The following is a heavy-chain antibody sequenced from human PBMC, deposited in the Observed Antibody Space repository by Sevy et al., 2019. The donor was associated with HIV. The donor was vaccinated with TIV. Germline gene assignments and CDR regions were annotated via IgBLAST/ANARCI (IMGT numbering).Heavy chain of an antibody. J-gene: IGHJ1*01. D-gene: IGHD3-3*01. CDR2: ISGSGETT. CDR1: GLTFNSHA. Sequence: GGSLRLSCAASGLTFNSHAMSWVRQPPGRGLEWVSAISGSGETTVYADSVRGRFTISRDNSKNTLFLVMNSLKTEDTAVYYCARDYLERWLQTSGHFQHWGQGTLVTVSS. V-gene: IGHV3-23*01. CDR3: ARDYLERWLQTSGHFQH.